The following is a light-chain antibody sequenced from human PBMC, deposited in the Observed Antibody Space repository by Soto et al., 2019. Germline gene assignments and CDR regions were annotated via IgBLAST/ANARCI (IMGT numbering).Light chain of an antibody. J-gene: IGKJ4*01. CDR2: DAS. CDR1: QGISSA. Sequence: AIQLTQSPSSLSASVGDRVTITCRASQGISSALAWYQHKPGRAPRLLIYDASSLQSGVLSRFSGSGSGTDFTLTISSLQPEDFATYYCQQFQSYALTFGGGTKLEIK. CDR3: QQFQSYALT. V-gene: IGKV1-13*02.